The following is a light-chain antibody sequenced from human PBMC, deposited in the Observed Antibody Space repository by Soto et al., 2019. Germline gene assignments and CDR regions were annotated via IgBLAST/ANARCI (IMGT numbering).Light chain of an antibody. CDR1: SRDVGGYDY. Sequence: QSALTQPPSASGSPGQSVTISCTGTSRDVGGYDYVSWYQQHPGKAPKLIIYELNNRPSGVPDRFSGSKSGNTASLTVSGLQAEDEADYYCSSYASGNAYVFGTGTQLTVL. CDR3: SSYASGNAYV. CDR2: ELN. V-gene: IGLV2-8*01. J-gene: IGLJ1*01.